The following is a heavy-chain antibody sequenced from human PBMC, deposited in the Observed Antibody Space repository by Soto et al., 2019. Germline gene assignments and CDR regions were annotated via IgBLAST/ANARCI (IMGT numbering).Heavy chain of an antibody. CDR2: ISYDGSNK. D-gene: IGHD2-2*01. V-gene: IGHV3-30-3*01. CDR3: ACSMPFDY. CDR1: GFTFSSYA. J-gene: IGHJ4*02. Sequence: PGGSLRLSCAASGFTFSSYAMHWVRQAPGKGLEWVAVISYDGSNKYYADSVKGRFTISRDNSKNTLYLQMNSLRAEDTAVYYCACSMPFDYWGQGTLVTVSS.